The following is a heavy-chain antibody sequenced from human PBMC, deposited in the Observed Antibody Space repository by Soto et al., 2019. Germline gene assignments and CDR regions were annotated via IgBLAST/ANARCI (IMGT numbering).Heavy chain of an antibody. Sequence: EVQLVESGGGLVKPGGSLRLSCAASGFTFSSYSMNWVRQAPGKGLEWVSSISSSSSYIYYADSVKGRFTISRDNAKNSLYLQMNSLRAEDTAAYYCAREARYCSSTSCPFDYWGQGTLVTVSS. CDR2: ISSSSSYI. CDR3: AREARYCSSTSCPFDY. CDR1: GFTFSSYS. J-gene: IGHJ4*02. V-gene: IGHV3-21*01. D-gene: IGHD2-2*01.